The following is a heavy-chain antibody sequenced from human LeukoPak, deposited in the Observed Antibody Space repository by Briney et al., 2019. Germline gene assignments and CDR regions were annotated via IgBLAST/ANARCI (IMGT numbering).Heavy chain of an antibody. Sequence: GGSLRLSCAASGFTVSSNYMSWVRQAPGKGLEWVSGFSGGGGATYYADSVKGRFTISRDNSQNTLYLQMNSLRAEDTAVYFCAIWNYHFDYWGQGTLVTVSS. V-gene: IGHV3-23*01. CDR3: AIWNYHFDY. D-gene: IGHD1-7*01. J-gene: IGHJ4*02. CDR1: GFTVSSNY. CDR2: FSGGGGAT.